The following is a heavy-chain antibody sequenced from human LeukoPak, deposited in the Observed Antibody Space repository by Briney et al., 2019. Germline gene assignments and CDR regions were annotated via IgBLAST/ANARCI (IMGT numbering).Heavy chain of an antibody. D-gene: IGHD3-10*01. V-gene: IGHV4-59*01. Sequence: SETLSLTCTVSGGSISSYYWSWIRQPPGRGLEWIGYIYYSGSTNYNPSLKSRVTISVDTSKNQFSLKLSSVTAADTAVYYCAGGITMVRGVPQTYWGQGTLVTVSS. CDR3: AGGITMVRGVPQTY. J-gene: IGHJ4*02. CDR1: GGSISSYY. CDR2: IYYSGST.